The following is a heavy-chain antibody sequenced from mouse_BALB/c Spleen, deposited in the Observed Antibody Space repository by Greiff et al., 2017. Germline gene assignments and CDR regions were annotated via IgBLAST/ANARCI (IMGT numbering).Heavy chain of an antibody. D-gene: IGHD2-1*01. Sequence: EVMLVESGAELVKPGASVKLSCTASGFNIKDTYMHWVKQRPEQGLEWIGRIDPANGNTKYDPKFQGKATITADTSSNTAYLQLSSLTSEDTAVYYCASHYGNYDYAMDYWGQGTSVTVSS. CDR2: IDPANGNT. J-gene: IGHJ4*01. V-gene: IGHV14-3*02. CDR1: GFNIKDTY. CDR3: ASHYGNYDYAMDY.